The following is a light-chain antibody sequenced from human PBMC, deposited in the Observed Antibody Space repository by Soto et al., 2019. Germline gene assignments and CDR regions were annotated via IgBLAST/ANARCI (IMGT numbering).Light chain of an antibody. CDR1: QSVSTSN. J-gene: IGKJ1*01. CDR2: GTS. CDR3: QQFYYSLWT. Sequence: ETVLTQSPGTLSLSPGERATLSCRASQSVSTSNLAWYQQRPGQAPRLLIYGTSSRATGIPDRFSGSGSGTDFTLTISRLEPEDFAVYYCQQFYYSLWTFGQGTKVEIK. V-gene: IGKV3-20*01.